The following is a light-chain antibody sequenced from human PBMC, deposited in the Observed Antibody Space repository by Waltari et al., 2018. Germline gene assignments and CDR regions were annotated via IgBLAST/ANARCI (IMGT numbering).Light chain of an antibody. CDR2: ETT. J-gene: IGLJ3*02. CDR3: CSYGGYNTPWV. CDR1: SSDVGHYNL. Sequence: QSALTQPASVSGSPGQSITISCTGTSSDVGHYNLVSWYQQHTGQAPKLIIYETTKRPSGVSNRFSGSNSCNTASLAVSGLQTEDEAEYYCCSYGGYNTPWVFGGGTKLTVL. V-gene: IGLV2-23*01.